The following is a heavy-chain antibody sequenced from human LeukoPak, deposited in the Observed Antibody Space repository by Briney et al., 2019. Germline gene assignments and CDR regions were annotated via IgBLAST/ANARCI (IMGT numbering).Heavy chain of an antibody. CDR1: GYTFTSYA. J-gene: IGHJ3*02. V-gene: IGHV7-4-1*02. Sequence: ASVKVSCKASGYTFTSYAMNWVRQAPGQGLEWMGWINTNTGNPTYAQGFTGRFVFSLDTSVSTAYLQISSLKAEDTAVYYCARDLRKYYDSSGYGDAFDIWGQGTMVTVSS. D-gene: IGHD3-22*01. CDR3: ARDLRKYYDSSGYGDAFDI. CDR2: INTNTGNP.